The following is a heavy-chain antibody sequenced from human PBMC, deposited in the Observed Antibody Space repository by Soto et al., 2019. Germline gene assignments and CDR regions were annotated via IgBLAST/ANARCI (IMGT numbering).Heavy chain of an antibody. V-gene: IGHV3-30*03. CDR3: AIIGYSSSWYLGYYYYGMDV. D-gene: IGHD6-13*01. Sequence: PGGSLRLSCAASGFTFSSYGMHWVRQAPGKGLEWVAVISYDGSNKYYADSVKGRFTISRDNSKNTLYLQMNSLRAEDTAVYYCAIIGYSSSWYLGYYYYGMDVWGQGTTVTVSS. CDR2: ISYDGSNK. J-gene: IGHJ6*02. CDR1: GFTFSSYG.